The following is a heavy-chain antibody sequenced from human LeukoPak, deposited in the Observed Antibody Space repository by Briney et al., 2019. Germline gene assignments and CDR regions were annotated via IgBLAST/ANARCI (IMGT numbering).Heavy chain of an antibody. J-gene: IGHJ4*02. CDR2: ISSSSSYI. CDR1: GFTFSSYS. Sequence: GGSLRLSCAASGFTFSSYSMNWVRQAPGKGLEWVSSISSSSSYIYYADSVKGRFTISRDNAKNSLYLQMNSLRAEDTAVYYCARGYCSGGSCFKQDYWGQGTLVTVSS. V-gene: IGHV3-21*01. D-gene: IGHD2-15*01. CDR3: ARGYCSGGSCFKQDY.